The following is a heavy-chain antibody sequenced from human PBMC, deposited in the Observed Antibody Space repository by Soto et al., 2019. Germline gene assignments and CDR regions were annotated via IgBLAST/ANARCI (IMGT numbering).Heavy chain of an antibody. V-gene: IGHV1-3*01. J-gene: IGHJ4*02. CDR1: GYTFTSYA. D-gene: IGHD3-10*01. Sequence: ASVKVSCKASGYTFTSYAMHWVRQAPGQRLEWMGWINAGNGNTKYSQKFQGRVTITRDTSASTAYMELSSLRSEDTAVYYCARSLITMVRGVIPCFDYWGQGTLVTGSS. CDR3: ARSLITMVRGVIPCFDY. CDR2: INAGNGNT.